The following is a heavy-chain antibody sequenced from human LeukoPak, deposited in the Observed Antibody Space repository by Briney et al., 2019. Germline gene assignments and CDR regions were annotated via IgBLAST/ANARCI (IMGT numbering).Heavy chain of an antibody. V-gene: IGHV3-43*01. Sequence: GGSLRLSCAASGFTFEHYSMHWVRQGPGKGLEWVSVISWHGEITYYADSLKGRSTISRDNTKNSLYLQLNSLRTEDTGVYYCAKDRGLRGFSFGSLDFWGQGTLVTASS. D-gene: IGHD5-18*01. CDR3: AKDRGLRGFSFGSLDF. J-gene: IGHJ4*02. CDR2: ISWHGEIT. CDR1: GFTFEHYS.